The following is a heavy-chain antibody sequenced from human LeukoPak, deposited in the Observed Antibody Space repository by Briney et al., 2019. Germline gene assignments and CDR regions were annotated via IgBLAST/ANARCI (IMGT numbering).Heavy chain of an antibody. CDR2: ISSDSGAR. J-gene: IGHJ5*02. Sequence: GGSLRLSCGASGLTFSTYSMNWVRQAPGKGLEWVSYISSDSGARYYADSVKGRFTISRDNAKNSLYLQMNSLRAEDTAVYYCARATQQGFDPWGQGTLVTVSS. CDR3: ARATQQGFDP. CDR1: GLTFSTYS. D-gene: IGHD2-15*01. V-gene: IGHV3-48*01.